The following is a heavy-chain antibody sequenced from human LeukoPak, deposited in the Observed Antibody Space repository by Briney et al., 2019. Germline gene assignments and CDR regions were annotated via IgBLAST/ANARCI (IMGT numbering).Heavy chain of an antibody. V-gene: IGHV3-23*01. Sequence: GGFLRLSCAASGFTLGNYAMSWVRQAPGKGLEWVSAISGNGYNTYYADSVKGRFTISSESSRNTLYLQMHSLRAEDTAVYYCAKGVRLWFAFYFDYWGQGTLVTVSS. CDR3: AKGVRLWFAFYFDY. D-gene: IGHD3-10*01. J-gene: IGHJ4*02. CDR2: ISGNGYNT. CDR1: GFTLGNYA.